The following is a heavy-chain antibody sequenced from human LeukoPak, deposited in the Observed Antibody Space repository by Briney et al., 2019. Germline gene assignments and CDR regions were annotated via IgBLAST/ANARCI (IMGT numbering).Heavy chain of an antibody. D-gene: IGHD6-13*01. CDR2: INTNTGNP. J-gene: IGHJ6*03. CDR1: GYTFTSYA. CDR3: ARDQQIGSSWTHYYYYYYMDV. V-gene: IGHV7-4-1*02. Sequence: ASVKVSCKASGYTFTSYAMNWVRQAPGQGLEWMGWINTNTGNPTYAQGFTGRFVFSLDTSVSTAYLQISSLKAEDTAVYSCARDQQIGSSWTHYYYYYYMDVWGKGTTVTVSS.